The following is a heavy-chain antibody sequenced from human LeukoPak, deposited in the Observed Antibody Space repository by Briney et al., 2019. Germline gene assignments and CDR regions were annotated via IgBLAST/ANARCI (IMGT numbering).Heavy chain of an antibody. D-gene: IGHD4-11*01. Sequence: AASVKVSCKASGGTFISYAISWVRQAPGQGLEWMGGIIPIFGTANYAQKFQGRVTITADESTSTAYMELSSLRSEDTAVYYCARTTVSRGWWFDPWGQGTLVTVSS. V-gene: IGHV1-69*13. CDR1: GGTFISYA. J-gene: IGHJ5*02. CDR3: ARTTVSRGWWFDP. CDR2: IIPIFGTA.